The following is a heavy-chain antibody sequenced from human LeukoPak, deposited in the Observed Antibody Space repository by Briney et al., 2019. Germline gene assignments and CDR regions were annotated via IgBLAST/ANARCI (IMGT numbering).Heavy chain of an antibody. D-gene: IGHD2-2*01. Sequence: SQTLSLTCTVSGGSISSGDYYWSWIRQPPGKGLEWIGYIYYSGSTYSNPSLKSRVTISVDTSKNQFSLKLSSVTAADTAVYYCAGPGVPAAEDAFDIWGQGTIVTVSS. CDR1: GGSISSGDYY. CDR2: IYYSGST. V-gene: IGHV4-30-4*08. J-gene: IGHJ3*02. CDR3: AGPGVPAAEDAFDI.